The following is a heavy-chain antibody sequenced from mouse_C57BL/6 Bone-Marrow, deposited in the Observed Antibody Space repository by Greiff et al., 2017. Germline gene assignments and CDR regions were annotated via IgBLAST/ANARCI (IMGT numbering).Heavy chain of an antibody. J-gene: IGHJ2*01. CDR2: IHPNSGST. Sequence: QVQLQQPGAELVKPGASVKLSCTASGYTFTSYWMHWVKQRPGQGLEWIGMIHPNSGSTTYNEKFKSKATLTVDKSYSTAYMPLSSLTSEDSAVYYCARRWLLREYYFDYWGQGTTLTVSS. CDR3: ARRWLLREYYFDY. CDR1: GYTFTSYW. D-gene: IGHD2-3*01. V-gene: IGHV1-64*01.